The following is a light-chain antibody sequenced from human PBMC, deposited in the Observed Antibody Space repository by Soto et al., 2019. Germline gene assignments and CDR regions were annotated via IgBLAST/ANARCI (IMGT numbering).Light chain of an antibody. J-gene: IGKJ5*01. CDR2: DAS. CDR3: QQGGT. Sequence: EIVLTQSPATLSLSPGDRATLSCRASQSVNSYLAWYQQKPGQAPRLLIYDASNRATGIPARFSGSGSGTDFTLNISSLEPKDFAVYCCQQGGTFGQGKRLEIK. V-gene: IGKV3-11*01. CDR1: QSVNSY.